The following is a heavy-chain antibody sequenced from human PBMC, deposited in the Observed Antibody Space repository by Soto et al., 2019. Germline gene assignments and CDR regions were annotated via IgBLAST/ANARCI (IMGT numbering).Heavy chain of an antibody. CDR3: ASCLGEELAFEYFQD. J-gene: IGHJ1*01. D-gene: IGHD3-10*01. CDR2: IYYSGST. CDR1: GGSVSSGGYY. V-gene: IGHV4-31*03. Sequence: SETLSLTCTVSGGSVSSGGYYWSWIRQHPGKGLEWIGYIYYSGSTYYNPSLKSRVTISVDTSKNHFSLKLSSVTAADTAVYYCASCLGEELAFEYFQDWGQGTLVTVSS.